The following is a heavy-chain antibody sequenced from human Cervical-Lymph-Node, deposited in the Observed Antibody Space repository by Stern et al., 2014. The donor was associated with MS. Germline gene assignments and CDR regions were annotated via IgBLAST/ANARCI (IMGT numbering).Heavy chain of an antibody. Sequence: QDQLVQSGAEVKKPGASVKVSCKTSGYTFSKYGIPWVRQAPGQGLEWMGWSSGHNDDTNYVEKFQGRVTMTTDTSTSTAYLELRSLRSDDTAVYYCARDPHIAVAGTGGGFDPWGQGTLVIVSS. J-gene: IGHJ5*02. CDR3: ARDPHIAVAGTGGGFDP. CDR1: GYTFSKYG. CDR2: SSGHNDDT. D-gene: IGHD6-19*01. V-gene: IGHV1-18*01.